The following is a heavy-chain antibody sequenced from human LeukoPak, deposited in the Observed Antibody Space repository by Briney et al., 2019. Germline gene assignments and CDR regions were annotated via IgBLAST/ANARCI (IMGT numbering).Heavy chain of an antibody. Sequence: PGGSLRLSCAASGFTVSSNYMSWVRQAPGKGLEWVSVIYSGGSTYYADSVKGRFTISRDNSKNTLYLQMNSLRAEDTAVYYCARDYVCGGDCYGAFDIWGQGTMVTVSS. CDR1: GFTVSSNY. D-gene: IGHD2-21*02. J-gene: IGHJ3*02. CDR3: ARDYVCGGDCYGAFDI. CDR2: IYSGGST. V-gene: IGHV3-53*01.